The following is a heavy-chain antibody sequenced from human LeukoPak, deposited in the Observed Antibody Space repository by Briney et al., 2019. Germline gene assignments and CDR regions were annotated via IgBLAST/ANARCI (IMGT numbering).Heavy chain of an antibody. V-gene: IGHV1-69*13. CDR3: AREDSSGWLTFDY. CDR1: GGTFSSYA. Sequence: GVSVKVSCKASGGTFSSYAISWVRQAPGQGLEWMGGIIPIFGTANYAQKFQGRVTITADESTSTAYMELSSLRSEDTAVYYCAREDSSGWLTFDYWGQGTLVTVSS. CDR2: IIPIFGTA. J-gene: IGHJ4*02. D-gene: IGHD6-19*01.